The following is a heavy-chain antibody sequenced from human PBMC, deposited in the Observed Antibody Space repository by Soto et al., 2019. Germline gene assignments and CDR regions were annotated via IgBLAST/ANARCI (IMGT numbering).Heavy chain of an antibody. CDR3: ARDPYSSGWYGYYYGMDV. CDR2: IIPIFGTA. J-gene: IGHJ6*02. D-gene: IGHD6-19*01. V-gene: IGHV1-69*13. CDR1: GGTFSSCA. Sequence: SVKVSCKASGGTFSSCAISWVRQAPGQGLEWMGGIIPIFGTANYAQKFQGRVTITADESTSTAYMELSSLRSEDTAVYYCARDPYSSGWYGYYYGMDVWGQGTTVTVSS.